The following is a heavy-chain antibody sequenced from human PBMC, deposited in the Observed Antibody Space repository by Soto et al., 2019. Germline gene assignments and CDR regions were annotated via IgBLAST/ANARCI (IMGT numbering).Heavy chain of an antibody. J-gene: IGHJ4*02. CDR3: ARRESDCSSTSCYWGENN. Sequence: SETLSLTCTVSGGSISSYYRSWIRQPPGKGLEWIGYIYYSGSTNYNPSLKSRVTISVDTSKNQFSLKLSSVTAADTAVYYCARRESDCSSTSCYWGENNWGQGTLVTVSS. V-gene: IGHV4-59*01. CDR2: IYYSGST. D-gene: IGHD2-2*01. CDR1: GGSISSYY.